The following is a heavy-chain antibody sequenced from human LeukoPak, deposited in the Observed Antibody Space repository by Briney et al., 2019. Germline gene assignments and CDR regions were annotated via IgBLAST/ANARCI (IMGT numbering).Heavy chain of an antibody. V-gene: IGHV3-9*01. CDR3: AEDIIPTIYGSGRGSWFDP. D-gene: IGHD3-10*01. CDR1: GFTFDDYA. Sequence: GGSLRLSCAASGFTFDDYAMHWVRQVPGKGLEWVSGISWNSGTIDYADSVKGRFTISRDNAKNSLYLQMNSLRVEDTALYYCAEDIIPTIYGSGRGSWFDPWGQGALVTVSS. CDR2: ISWNSGTI. J-gene: IGHJ5*02.